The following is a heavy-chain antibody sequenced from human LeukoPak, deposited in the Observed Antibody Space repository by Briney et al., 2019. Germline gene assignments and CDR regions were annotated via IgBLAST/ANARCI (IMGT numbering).Heavy chain of an antibody. Sequence: EPSETLSLTCAVYGGSFSGYYWSWIRQPPGKGLEWIGEINHSGSTNYNPSLKSRVTISVDTSKNQFSLKLSSVTAADTAVYYCARHMTITMVRGVIFGYDWFDPWGQGTLVTVSS. V-gene: IGHV4-34*01. J-gene: IGHJ5*02. D-gene: IGHD3-10*01. CDR1: GGSFSGYY. CDR2: INHSGST. CDR3: ARHMTITMVRGVIFGYDWFDP.